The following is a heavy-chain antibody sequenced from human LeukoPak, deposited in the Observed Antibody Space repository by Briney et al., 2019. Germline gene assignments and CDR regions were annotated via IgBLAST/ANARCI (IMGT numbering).Heavy chain of an antibody. CDR3: VRESGYSSGWYPY. V-gene: IGHV5-51*01. CDR1: GYTFTNYW. D-gene: IGHD6-19*01. CDR2: IYPGDSDS. J-gene: IGHJ4*02. Sequence: GESLKISCMGSGYTFTNYWIAWVRQMPGKGLEWMGMIYPGDSDSRYSPSFQGQVTFSADKSISTAYLQWSSLKASDSAVYYCVRESGYSSGWYPYWGQGTLVTVSS.